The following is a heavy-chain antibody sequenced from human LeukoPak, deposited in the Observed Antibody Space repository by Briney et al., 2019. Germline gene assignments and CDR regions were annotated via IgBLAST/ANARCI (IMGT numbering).Heavy chain of an antibody. CDR3: GYSYGYRRYYYYHYMDV. CDR2: ISGYNGNR. Sequence: ASVKVSCKASGYTFTSYGTSGVRQAPGQGLEWRGWISGYNGNRNYAQKLQGRVTITTDESTSTAYMELSSRRSEDTAVYYCGYSYGYRRYYYYHYMDVLGKGATLTVSS. D-gene: IGHD5-18*01. CDR1: GYTFTSYG. V-gene: IGHV1-18*01. J-gene: IGHJ6*03.